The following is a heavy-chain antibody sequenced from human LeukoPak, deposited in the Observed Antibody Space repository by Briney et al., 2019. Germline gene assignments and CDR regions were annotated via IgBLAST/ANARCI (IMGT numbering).Heavy chain of an antibody. J-gene: IGHJ4*02. Sequence: GESLKISCNGSGYSFTSYWIGWVRQMPGKGLEWRGIIYPGDSDTRYSPPFQGQVTISADKSISTAYLQWSSLKASDTAMYYCARRGYDSSGNFDYWGQGTLVTVSS. D-gene: IGHD3-22*01. V-gene: IGHV5-51*01. CDR3: ARRGYDSSGNFDY. CDR1: GYSFTSYW. CDR2: IYPGDSDT.